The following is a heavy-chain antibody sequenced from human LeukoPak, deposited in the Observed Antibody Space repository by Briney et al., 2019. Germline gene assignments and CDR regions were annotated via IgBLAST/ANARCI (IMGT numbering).Heavy chain of an antibody. V-gene: IGHV4-59*01. J-gene: IGHJ4*02. D-gene: IGHD6-19*01. CDR2: IYYSGST. Sequence: SETLSLTCTVSGGSISSYYWSWIRQPPGKGLEWIEYIYYSGSTNYNPSLKSRVTISVDTSKNQFSLKLSSVTAADTAVYYCAGERGEEYSSGWYKRNYFDNWGQGIRVTVSS. CDR3: AGERGEEYSSGWYKRNYFDN. CDR1: GGSISSYY.